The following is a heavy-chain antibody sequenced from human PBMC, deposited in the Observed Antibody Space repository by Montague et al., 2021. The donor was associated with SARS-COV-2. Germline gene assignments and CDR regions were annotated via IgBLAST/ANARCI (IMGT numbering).Heavy chain of an antibody. D-gene: IGHD3-16*01. CDR2: VFYNKGT. J-gene: IGHJ4*02. V-gene: IGHV4-59*08. CDR3: VRHTHYDGFNCSPDF. CDR1: GVSVTDYY. Sequence: SETLSLTCTVSGVSVTDYYWSWIRQPPGKGLEWIGDVFYNKGTNFNPSLKSRVAISVDTSKNQFSLRLTSVTAADTAFYYCVRHTHYDGFNCSPDFWGQGTLVTVSS.